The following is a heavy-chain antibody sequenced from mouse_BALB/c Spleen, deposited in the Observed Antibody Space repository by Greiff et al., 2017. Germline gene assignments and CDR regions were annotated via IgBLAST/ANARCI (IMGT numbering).Heavy chain of an antibody. CDR1: GFSLTSYG. V-gene: IGHV2-9*02. D-gene: IGHD2-4*01. Sequence: QVHVKQSGPGLVAPSQSLSITCTVSGFSLTSYGVHWVRQPPGKGLEWLGVIWAGGSTNYNSALMSRLSISKDNSKSQVFLKMNSLQTDDTAMYYCASYDYDPVYAMDYWGQGTSVTVSS. CDR2: IWAGGST. J-gene: IGHJ4*01. CDR3: ASYDYDPVYAMDY.